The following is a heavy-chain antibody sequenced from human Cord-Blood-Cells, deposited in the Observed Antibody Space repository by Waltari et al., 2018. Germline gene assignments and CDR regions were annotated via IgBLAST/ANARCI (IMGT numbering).Heavy chain of an antibody. V-gene: IGHV4-34*01. D-gene: IGHD2-2*01. Sequence: QVQLQQWGAGLLKPSETLSLTCAVYGGSFSGYYWSWIRKPPGKGLEWIGEINHSGSTNDDPALKSRVTISVDTANNRFSLKLSSVTAADTAVYYCARGVVVPAAAYNGFDPWGQGTLVTVSS. CDR3: ARGVVVPAAAYNGFDP. J-gene: IGHJ5*02. CDR1: GGSFSGYY. CDR2: INHSGST.